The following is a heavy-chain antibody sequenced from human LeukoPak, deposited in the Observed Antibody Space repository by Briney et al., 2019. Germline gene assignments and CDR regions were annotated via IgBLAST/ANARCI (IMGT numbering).Heavy chain of an antibody. J-gene: IGHJ3*02. Sequence: SETLSLTCAVYGGSFSGYYWSWIRQPPGKGLEWIGEINHSGSTNYNPSLKSRVTISVDTSKNQFSLKLSSVTAADTAVYYCALAAAGTSFDIWGQGTMATVSS. CDR1: GGSFSGYY. V-gene: IGHV4-34*01. CDR2: INHSGST. D-gene: IGHD6-13*01. CDR3: ALAAAGTSFDI.